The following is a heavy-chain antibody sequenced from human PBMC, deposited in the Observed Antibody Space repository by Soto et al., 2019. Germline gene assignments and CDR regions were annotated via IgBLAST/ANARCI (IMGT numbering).Heavy chain of an antibody. CDR2: IYYSGST. CDR1: GGSISSGDYY. CDR3: ARERYCSGGSCHLANWFDP. J-gene: IGHJ5*02. Sequence: SETLSLTCTVSGGSISSGDYYWSWIRQPPGKGLEWIGYIYYSGSTYYNPPLKSRVTISVDTSKNQFSLKLSSVTAADTAVYYRARERYCSGGSCHLANWFDPWGQGTLVTVSS. D-gene: IGHD2-15*01. V-gene: IGHV4-30-4*01.